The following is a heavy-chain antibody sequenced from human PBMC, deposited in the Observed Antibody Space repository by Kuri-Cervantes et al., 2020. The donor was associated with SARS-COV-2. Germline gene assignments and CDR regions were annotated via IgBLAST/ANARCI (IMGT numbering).Heavy chain of an antibody. J-gene: IGHJ4*02. Sequence: GGSLRLSCAASGFTFSRYAMHWVRQAPGKGLEWVAVISYDGSNKDYTASVKGRFTISRDNSQNTLYLQMKSLRTEDTALYYCARGRLGVHDSWGQGTLVTVSS. D-gene: IGHD2-8*01. V-gene: IGHV3-30-3*01. CDR1: GFTFSRYA. CDR2: ISYDGSNK. CDR3: ARGRLGVHDS.